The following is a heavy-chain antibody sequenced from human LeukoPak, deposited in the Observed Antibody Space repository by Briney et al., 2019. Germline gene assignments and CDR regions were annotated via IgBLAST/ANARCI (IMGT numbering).Heavy chain of an antibody. CDR3: ARGLGIAAAGTFDY. J-gene: IGHJ4*02. CDR1: GGSFSGYY. Sequence: SETLSLTCAVYGGSFSGYYWSWLRQPPGKGLEGVGEINHSGSTNYNPSLKSRVTISVDTSKNQFSLKLSSVTAADTAVYYCARGLGIAAAGTFDYWGQGTLVTVSS. D-gene: IGHD6-13*01. CDR2: INHSGST. V-gene: IGHV4-34*01.